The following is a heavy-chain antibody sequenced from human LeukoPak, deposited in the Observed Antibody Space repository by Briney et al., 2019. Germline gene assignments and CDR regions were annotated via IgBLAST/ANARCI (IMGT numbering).Heavy chain of an antibody. V-gene: IGHV3-7*01. Sequence: PGGSLRLSCAASGFTFSTSWMSWVRQAPGKGLEWVANIKPDGSEKNYADPVKGRFTISRDNAKNTLYLQMNSLRAEDTAVYYCARDAPPVRGFYYMDVWGKGTTVTISS. CDR3: ARDAPPVRGFYYMDV. CDR2: IKPDGSEK. CDR1: GFTFSTSW. J-gene: IGHJ6*03. D-gene: IGHD3-10*02.